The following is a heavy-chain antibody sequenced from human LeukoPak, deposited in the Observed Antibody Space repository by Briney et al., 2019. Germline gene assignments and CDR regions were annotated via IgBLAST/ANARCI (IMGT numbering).Heavy chain of an antibody. J-gene: IGHJ6*03. CDR1: GYTFTNYG. CDR3: ARQGVVFPTDYYYMDV. CDR2: MNPNSGNT. V-gene: IGHV1-8*03. Sequence: ASVKVSCKASGYTFTNYGISWVRQAPGQGLEGMGWMNPNSGNTGYAQKFQGRVTITRNTSVSTAYMELSSLRSEDTAVYYCARQGVVFPTDYYYMDVWGKGTTVTVSS. D-gene: IGHD3-3*01.